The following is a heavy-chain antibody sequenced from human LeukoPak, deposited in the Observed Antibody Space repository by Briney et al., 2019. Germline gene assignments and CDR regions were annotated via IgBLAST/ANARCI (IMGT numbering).Heavy chain of an antibody. CDR3: AHSSGYYYGGGFDY. Sequence: ASVKVSCKASGYIFSHYAIHWVRQAPGQRLEWMGWIDAGDGNTRYSQKFQGRVTITRDTSTSTAYIELRSLRSEDTAVYYCAHSSGYYYGGGFDYWGQGTLVTVSS. J-gene: IGHJ4*02. CDR2: IDAGDGNT. CDR1: GYIFSHYA. D-gene: IGHD3-22*01. V-gene: IGHV1-3*01.